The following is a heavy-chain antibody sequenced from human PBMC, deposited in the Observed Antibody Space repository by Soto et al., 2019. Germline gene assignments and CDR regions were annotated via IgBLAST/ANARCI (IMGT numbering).Heavy chain of an antibody. CDR2: INPNSGGT. J-gene: IGHJ5*02. D-gene: IGHD3-3*01. CDR3: AREHYDFWSGYYRWWLDP. Sequence: ASVKVSCKASGYTFTGYYMHWVRQAPGQGLEWMGWINPNSGGTNYAQKFQGRVTMTRDTSISTAYMELSSLRSDDTAVYYCAREHYDFWSGYYRWWLDPWGQGTTVTVSS. V-gene: IGHV1-2*02. CDR1: GYTFTGYY.